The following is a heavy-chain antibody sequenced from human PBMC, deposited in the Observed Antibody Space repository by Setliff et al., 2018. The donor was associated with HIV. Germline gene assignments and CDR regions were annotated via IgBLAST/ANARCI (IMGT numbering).Heavy chain of an antibody. CDR3: ATKVYCTNGVCLDAFDI. D-gene: IGHD2-8*01. J-gene: IGHJ3*02. CDR1: GFTFTDYY. V-gene: IGHV1-2*06. CDR2: INPNSGGT. Sequence: ASVKVSCKASGFTFTDYYIHWVRQAPGQGLEWMGRINPNSGGTNYAQKFQGRVTMTRDRSISTAHMELSRLRSDDTAVYYCATKVYCTNGVCLDAFDIWGQGTMVTVSS.